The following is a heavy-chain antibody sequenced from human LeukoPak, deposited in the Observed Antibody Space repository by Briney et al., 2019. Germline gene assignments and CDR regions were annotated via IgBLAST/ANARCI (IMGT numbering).Heavy chain of an antibody. D-gene: IGHD2-2*01. Sequence: SETLSLTCTVSGVSISSSSYYWGWIRRPTGKGLEWICSIYYSGYIHSNHSPKSRLTISVDTSKNQFSLKLSSVTAADTAVYYCVSWGTSTSIDCWGQGDLLSVSS. J-gene: IGHJ4*02. V-gene: IGHV4-39*01. CDR2: IYYSGYI. CDR3: VSWGTSTSIDC. CDR1: GVSISSSSYY.